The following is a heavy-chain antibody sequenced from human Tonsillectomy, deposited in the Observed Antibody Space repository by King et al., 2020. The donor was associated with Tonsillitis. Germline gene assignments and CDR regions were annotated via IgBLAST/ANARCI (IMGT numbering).Heavy chain of an antibody. J-gene: IGHJ6*02. D-gene: IGHD5-18*01. CDR3: AKDRAAMITPTGSMDV. CDR2: IIGSGGST. Sequence: VQLVESGGGLVQPGGSLRLSCTASTFTFSSYAMSWVRQAPGKGLEGVSGIIGSGGSTFYADSVKGRFTISRDNSKNTLYVQMNSLRAEDTALYLWAKDRAAMITPTGSMDVWGQGTTVTVSS. CDR1: TFTFSSYA. V-gene: IGHV3-23*04.